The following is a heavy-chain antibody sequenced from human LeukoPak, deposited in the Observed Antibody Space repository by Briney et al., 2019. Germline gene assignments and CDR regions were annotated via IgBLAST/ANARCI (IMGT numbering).Heavy chain of an antibody. Sequence: GGSLRLSCAASGFTFSSYWMSWVRQAPGKGLEWVANIKQDGSEKYYVDSVKGRFTISRDNAKNSLYLQMNSLRAEDTAVYYCARDQGYRSGWYFRVPKCFDYWGQGNLVTVSS. D-gene: IGHD6-19*01. CDR3: ARDQGYRSGWYFRVPKCFDY. J-gene: IGHJ4*02. CDR1: GFTFSSYW. CDR2: IKQDGSEK. V-gene: IGHV3-7*01.